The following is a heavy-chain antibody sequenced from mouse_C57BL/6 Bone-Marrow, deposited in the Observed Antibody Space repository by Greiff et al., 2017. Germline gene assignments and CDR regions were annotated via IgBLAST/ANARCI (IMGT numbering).Heavy chain of an antibody. J-gene: IGHJ2*01. CDR1: GFTFSSYG. CDR3: ARQEMITTGDY. Sequence: DVMLVESGGDLVKPGGSLKLSCAASGFTFSSYGMSWVRQTPDKRLEWVATISSGGSYTYYPDSVKGRFTISRDNDKNTMYLQMSSLKSEDTAMYYCARQEMITTGDYWGQGTTLTVSS. CDR2: ISSGGSYT. V-gene: IGHV5-6*02. D-gene: IGHD2-4*01.